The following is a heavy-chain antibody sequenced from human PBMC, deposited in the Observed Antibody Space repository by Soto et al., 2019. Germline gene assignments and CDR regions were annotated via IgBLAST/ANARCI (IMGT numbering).Heavy chain of an antibody. CDR1: GYTFASYD. V-gene: IGHV1-8*01. CDR3: ARQREYYDFWSGYYTAYYGMDV. D-gene: IGHD3-3*01. J-gene: IGHJ6*02. CDR2: MNPNSGNT. Sequence: ASVEVSCKASGYTFASYDSKWVRQATGQGLEWMGWMNPNSGNTGYAQKFQGRVTMTRNTSISTAYMELSSLRSEDTAVYYCARQREYYDFWSGYYTAYYGMDVWGQGTTVTVSS.